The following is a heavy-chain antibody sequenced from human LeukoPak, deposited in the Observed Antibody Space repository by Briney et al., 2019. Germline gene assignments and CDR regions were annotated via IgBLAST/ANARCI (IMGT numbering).Heavy chain of an antibody. CDR3: ARHWKYRGRGPNGIAAAGTPALDY. V-gene: IGHV3-30*03. CDR1: GFTFSNYG. J-gene: IGHJ4*02. CDR2: ISSDGNNQ. Sequence: GGSLRLSCAASGFTFSNYGVHWVRQAPGKGLQWVAVISSDGNNQYYGDSVKGRFTVSRDNSKNTLYLQMNSLRAEDTAVYYCARHWKYRGRGPNGIAAAGTPALDYWGQGTLVTVSS. D-gene: IGHD6-13*01.